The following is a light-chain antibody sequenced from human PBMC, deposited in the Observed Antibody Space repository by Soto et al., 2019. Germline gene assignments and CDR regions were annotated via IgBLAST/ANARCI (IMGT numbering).Light chain of an antibody. V-gene: IGKV1-9*01. J-gene: IGKJ1*01. CDR3: QQYNSYSQT. Sequence: DIQLTQSPSFLSASVGDRVTITCRASRAISNYLAWYQQKPGKAPKLLIYAASTLQSGVPSRFSGSGSGTDFTLTISSLQPDDFATYYCQQYNSYSQTFGQGTKVDNK. CDR1: RAISNY. CDR2: AAS.